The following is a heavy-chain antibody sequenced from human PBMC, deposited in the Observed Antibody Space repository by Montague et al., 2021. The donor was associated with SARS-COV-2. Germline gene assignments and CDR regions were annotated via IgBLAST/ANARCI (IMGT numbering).Heavy chain of an antibody. J-gene: IGHJ4*02. CDR1: GGAISRED. Sequence: SETRESTGTVAGGAISREDGTGIRQSPGKGLEWSGQSEDTGSTKNNPSRKSRGTTARDTTKTQFSLKLKAVTAADTAVYYCARAQTTCFIANCVNYFDYWGRGALVTVSS. CDR2: SEDTGST. D-gene: IGHD1-1*01. V-gene: IGHV4-59*08. CDR3: ARAQTTCFIANCVNYFDY.